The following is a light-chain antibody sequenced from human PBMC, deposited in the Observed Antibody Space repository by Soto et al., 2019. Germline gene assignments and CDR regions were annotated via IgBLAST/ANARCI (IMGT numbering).Light chain of an antibody. CDR3: QQHGTT. CDR1: QSVSNSF. J-gene: IGKJ1*01. CDR2: GAS. Sequence: EVVLTQSPGTLSLSPGERASLSCRASQSVSNSFLAWYQQKPGQSPRLLIYGASSRATGVPERFSGSGSGTDFTLTISRLEPEDSAVYYCQQHGTTFGQGTKVDNK. V-gene: IGKV3-20*01.